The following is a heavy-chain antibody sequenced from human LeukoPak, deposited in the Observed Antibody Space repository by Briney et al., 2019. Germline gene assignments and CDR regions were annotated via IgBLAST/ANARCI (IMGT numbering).Heavy chain of an antibody. Sequence: SETLSLTCAVSGGSISSGGYSWSWIRQPPGKGLEWIGYIYHSGSTYHNPSLKSRVTISVDRSKNQFSLKLSSVTAADTAVYYCARLSGWYDKSFDYWGQGTLVTVSS. V-gene: IGHV4-30-2*01. CDR2: IYHSGST. D-gene: IGHD6-19*01. CDR1: GGSISSGGYS. CDR3: ARLSGWYDKSFDY. J-gene: IGHJ4*02.